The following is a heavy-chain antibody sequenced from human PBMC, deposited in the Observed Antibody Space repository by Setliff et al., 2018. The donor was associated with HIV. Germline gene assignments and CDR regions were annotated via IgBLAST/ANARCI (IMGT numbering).Heavy chain of an antibody. CDR3: TRDKGYAFDI. CDR1: GFTFGDYA. D-gene: IGHD5-18*01. CDR2: IRSKAYGGTT. J-gene: IGHJ3*02. Sequence: GSLRLSCTASGFTFGDYAMSWVRQAPGKGLEGVGFIRSKAYGGTTEYAASVKDRFTVSRDDSKSIAYLQINSLKTEDTAVYYCTRDKGYAFDIWGQGTMVTVSS. V-gene: IGHV3-49*04.